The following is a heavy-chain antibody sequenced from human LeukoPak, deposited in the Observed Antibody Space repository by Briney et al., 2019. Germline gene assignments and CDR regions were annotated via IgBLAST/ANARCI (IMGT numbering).Heavy chain of an antibody. CDR1: GFTVSSNY. CDR2: IYSGGST. Sequence: PGGSLRLSCAASGFTVSSNYMSWVRQAPGKGLEWVSVIYSGGSTYYADSVKGRFTISRDNSKNTLYLQMNSLRAEDTAVYYCARGTTVWPWNYFDYWGQGTLVTVSS. V-gene: IGHV3-53*01. J-gene: IGHJ4*02. CDR3: ARGTTVWPWNYFDY. D-gene: IGHD4-17*01.